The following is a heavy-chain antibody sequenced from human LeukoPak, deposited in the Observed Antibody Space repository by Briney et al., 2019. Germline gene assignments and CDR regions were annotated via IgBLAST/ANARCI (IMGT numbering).Heavy chain of an antibody. Sequence: GGSLRLSCAASGFSFNNAWMNWLRQAPGKGLEWVGRIYSKTDGGTTEYAAPVNGRFTISRDDSTYTLYLQMHSLETEDTALYYCARGSNSYDSSDFDSWGQGTLVTVSS. CDR2: IYSKTDGGTT. J-gene: IGHJ4*02. CDR1: GFSFNNAW. D-gene: IGHD3-22*01. V-gene: IGHV3-15*01. CDR3: ARGSNSYDSSDFDS.